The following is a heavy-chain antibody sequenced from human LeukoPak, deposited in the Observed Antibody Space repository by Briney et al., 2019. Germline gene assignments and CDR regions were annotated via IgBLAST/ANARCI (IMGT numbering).Heavy chain of an antibody. Sequence: SVKVSCKASGYTFTGYYMHWVRQAPGQGLEWMGGIIPIFGTANYAQKFQGRVTITADESTSTAYMELSSLRSEDTAVYYCARVRYYDFWSGYYNFDYWGQGTLVTVSS. J-gene: IGHJ4*02. CDR2: IIPIFGTA. V-gene: IGHV1-69*13. CDR1: GYTFTGYY. D-gene: IGHD3-3*01. CDR3: ARVRYYDFWSGYYNFDY.